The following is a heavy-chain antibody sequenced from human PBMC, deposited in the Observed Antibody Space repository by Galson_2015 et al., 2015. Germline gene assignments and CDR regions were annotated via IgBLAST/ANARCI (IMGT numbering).Heavy chain of an antibody. D-gene: IGHD4-17*01. CDR2: ISSSSSYI. J-gene: IGHJ3*02. Sequence: LRLSCAASGFPFRGYSMDWVRQAPGKGLEWVPSISSSSSYIYYADSVKGRFTISRDNAKNSLYLQMNSLRAEDTAVYYCARALTTVTKTDAFDIWGQGTMVTVSS. CDR3: ARALTTVTKTDAFDI. CDR1: GFPFRGYS. V-gene: IGHV3-21*01.